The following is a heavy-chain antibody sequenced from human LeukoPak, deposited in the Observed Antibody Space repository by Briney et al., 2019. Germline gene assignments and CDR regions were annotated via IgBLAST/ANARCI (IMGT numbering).Heavy chain of an antibody. CDR2: ISYDGSNK. CDR3: AREGYSSGWYDY. D-gene: IGHD6-19*01. V-gene: IGHV3-30*04. CDR1: GFTFSSYA. Sequence: GGSLRLSCAASGFTFSSYAMHWVRQAPGKGLEWVAVISYDGSNKNYADSVKGRFTISRDNSKNTLYLQMNSLRAEDSAVYYCAREGYSSGWYDYWGQGTLVTVSS. J-gene: IGHJ4*02.